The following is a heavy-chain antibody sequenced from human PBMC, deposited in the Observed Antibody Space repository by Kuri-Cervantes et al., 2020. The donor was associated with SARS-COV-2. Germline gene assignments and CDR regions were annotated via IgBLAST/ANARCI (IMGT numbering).Heavy chain of an antibody. J-gene: IGHJ6*02. V-gene: IGHV4-61*01. CDR3: ARDREVTAYYYGMDV. CDR1: GGSVSSGSYY. Sequence: SETLSLTCAVSGGSVSSGSYYWSWIRQPPGKGLEWIGYIYYSGSTNYNPSLKSRVTISVDKSKNQFSLKLSSVTAADTAVYYCARDREVTAYYYGMDVWGQGTTVTVSS. D-gene: IGHD2-21*02. CDR2: IYYSGST.